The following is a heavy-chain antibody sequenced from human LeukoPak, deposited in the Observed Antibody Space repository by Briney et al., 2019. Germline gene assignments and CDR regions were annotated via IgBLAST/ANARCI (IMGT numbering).Heavy chain of an antibody. CDR1: VGSLVTTNS. D-gene: IGHD3-3*01. CDR3: TRQNKPFCPFAF. CDR2: IAHDGTR. Sequence: PSETLSLTCGLSVGSLVTTNSWTWVRQAPGKGLEWIGEIAHDGTRNYNSSLRSRVAMSFDRANNYFSLCIRAVRAPETGLHYCTRQNKPFCPFAFWGQGVLVTVSS. J-gene: IGHJ4*02. V-gene: IGHV4-4*02.